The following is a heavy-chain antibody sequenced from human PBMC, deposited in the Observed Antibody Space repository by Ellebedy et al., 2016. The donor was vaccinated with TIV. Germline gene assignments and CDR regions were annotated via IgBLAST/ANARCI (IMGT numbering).Heavy chain of an antibody. CDR2: IYHSGST. Sequence: SETLSHTXAVSGGSISSSNWWSWVRQPPGKGLEWIGEIYHSGSTNYNPSLKSRVTISVDKSKNQFSLKLSSVTAADTAVYYCARFSGDLIDRDDAFDIWGQGTMVTVSS. CDR1: GGSISSSNW. V-gene: IGHV4-4*02. CDR3: ARFSGDLIDRDDAFDI. J-gene: IGHJ3*02. D-gene: IGHD4-17*01.